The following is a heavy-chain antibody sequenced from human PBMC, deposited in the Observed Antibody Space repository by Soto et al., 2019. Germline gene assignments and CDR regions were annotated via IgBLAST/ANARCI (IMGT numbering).Heavy chain of an antibody. Sequence: QLQLQESGPGLVKPSETLSLTCAVSGGSISGSYYYCGWLRQSPGRGPEWIGSVFYTGFTSYNPSVESRVSVSVDTSKNQFSLKVSAGIAADTAVYYCASSQKGYNWNYFDHWGQGALVTVAS. CDR3: ASSQKGYNWNYFDH. J-gene: IGHJ4*02. D-gene: IGHD1-20*01. V-gene: IGHV4-39*01. CDR1: GGSISGSYYY. CDR2: VFYTGFT.